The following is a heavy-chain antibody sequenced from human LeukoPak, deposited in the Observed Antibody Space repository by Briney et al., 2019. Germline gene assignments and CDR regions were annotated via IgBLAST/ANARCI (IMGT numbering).Heavy chain of an antibody. CDR3: ARRAVLRDLDY. D-gene: IGHD3-10*01. CDR1: GGSFSGYS. CDR2: IYHSGST. J-gene: IGHJ4*02. Sequence: PSETLSLTCAVYGGSFSGYSWSWIRQPPGKGLEWIGYIYHSGSTYYNPSLKSRVTISVDRSKNQFSLKLSSVTAADTAVYYCARRAVLRDLDYWGQGTLVTVSS. V-gene: IGHV4-30-2*01.